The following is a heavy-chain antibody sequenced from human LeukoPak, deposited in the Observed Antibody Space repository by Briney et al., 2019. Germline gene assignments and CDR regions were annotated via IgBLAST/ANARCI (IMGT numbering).Heavy chain of an antibody. J-gene: IGHJ6*01. CDR1: GGSISSSSYY. CDR3: ARDVYSSSWYYYYYGMDV. CDR2: IYYSGST. V-gene: IGHV4-39*07. D-gene: IGHD6-13*01. Sequence: PSETLSLTCTVSGGSISSSSYYWGWIRQPPGKGLEWIGSIYYSGSTYYNPSLKSRVTISVDTSKNQFSLKLSSVTAADTAVYYCARDVYSSSWYYYYYGMDVWGQGTTVTVSS.